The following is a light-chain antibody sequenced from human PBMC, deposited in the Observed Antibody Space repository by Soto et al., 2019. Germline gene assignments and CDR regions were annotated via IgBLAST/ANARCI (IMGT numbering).Light chain of an antibody. CDR1: RSVSSSY. CDR3: QEYGSSPPLFP. Sequence: EIVWTQSPATLSLSPGERATLSCRASRSVSSSYLAWYQQKPGQAPRLLVYGASSRATGIPDSFSGSGSGTDFTLTISRLEPADFGVYYCQEYGSSPPLFPFGPGT. CDR2: GAS. J-gene: IGKJ3*01. V-gene: IGKV3-20*01.